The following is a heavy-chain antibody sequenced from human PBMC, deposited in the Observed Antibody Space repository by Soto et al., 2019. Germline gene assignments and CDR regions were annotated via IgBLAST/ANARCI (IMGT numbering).Heavy chain of an antibody. CDR1: GYTFTSYD. CDR3: TRDKNGWEQLIDY. D-gene: IGHD1-26*01. Sequence: ASVKVSCKASGYTFTSYDINWVRQATGQGLEWMGWMNPNSGNTGYAQKFQGRVTMTRNTSISTAYMELSSLRSEDTAVYYCTRDKNGWEQLIDYWGQGALVTVSS. V-gene: IGHV1-8*01. J-gene: IGHJ4*02. CDR2: MNPNSGNT.